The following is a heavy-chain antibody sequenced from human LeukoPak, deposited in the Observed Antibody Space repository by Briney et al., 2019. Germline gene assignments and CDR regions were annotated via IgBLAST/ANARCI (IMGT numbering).Heavy chain of an antibody. J-gene: IGHJ5*02. D-gene: IGHD3-10*01. CDR2: SDWDDDK. CDR3: ARMTSYGSGFDP. Sequence: SGPALVKPTQPLTLTCTFSGFSLSTTGMRVSWIRQPPGKALEWLARSDWDDDKFYSTSLKTRLTISKDTSKNQVVLTMTNMDPVDTATYYCARMTSYGSGFDPWGQGTLVTVSS. CDR1: GFSLSTTGMR. V-gene: IGHV2-70*04.